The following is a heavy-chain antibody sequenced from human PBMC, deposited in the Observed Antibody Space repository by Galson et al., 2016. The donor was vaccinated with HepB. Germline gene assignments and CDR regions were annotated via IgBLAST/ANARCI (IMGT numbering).Heavy chain of an antibody. CDR3: SEDGHDYGGPSRLDY. V-gene: IGHV3-23*01. J-gene: IGHJ4*02. D-gene: IGHD4-23*01. CDR1: GFSFSDYD. CDR2: ISVGGTT. Sequence: SLRLSCAASGFSFSDYDRIWVRQAPGKGLEWVSGISVGGTTYYVDSVRGHFTISRDNSKNTLYLQMNSLRVEDTAVYYCSEDGHDYGGPSRLDYWGPGTLVTVSS.